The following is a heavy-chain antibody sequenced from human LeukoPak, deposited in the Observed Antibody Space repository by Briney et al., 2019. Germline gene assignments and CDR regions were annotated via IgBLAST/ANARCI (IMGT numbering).Heavy chain of an antibody. J-gene: IGHJ4*02. CDR2: INSDGSRT. V-gene: IGHV3-74*01. Sequence: QTGGSLRLSCAASGFTFSSYWMHWVRQAPGKGLVWVSNINSDGSRTNYADSVRGRFTISRGNAKNTLYLQMNSLRAEDTAVYYCTRATWDTGNPFDYWGQGTLVTVSS. CDR3: TRATWDTGNPFDY. CDR1: GFTFSSYW. D-gene: IGHD5-18*01.